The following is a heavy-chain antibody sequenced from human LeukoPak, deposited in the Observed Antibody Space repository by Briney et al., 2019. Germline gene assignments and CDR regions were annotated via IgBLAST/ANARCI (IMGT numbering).Heavy chain of an antibody. J-gene: IGHJ4*02. Sequence: TLSLTCSVSGGSMSSYYWSWIRQPPGKALEWLARIDWDNDKYYSTSLKTRLTISKDTSKNQVVLTMTNMDPVDTATYYCARGYYDTSAYIDYWGQGTLVTVSS. V-gene: IGHV2-70*11. CDR3: ARGYYDTSAYIDY. CDR2: IDWDNDK. D-gene: IGHD3-22*01. CDR1: GGSMSSYY.